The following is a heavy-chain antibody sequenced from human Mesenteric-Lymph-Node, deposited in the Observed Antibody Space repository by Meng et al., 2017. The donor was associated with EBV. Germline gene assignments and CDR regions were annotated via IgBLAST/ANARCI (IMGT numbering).Heavy chain of an antibody. D-gene: IGHD4-17*01. Sequence: HLHPQESVSGLGKPSQTLSLTCTVPGGSVNSGGYSWSWIRQSPEKGLEWIGYVHHSGLTYYNPSLETRVIISLERSKNQFSLKLTSVTAADTAVYYCAGGDYVNQFNYWGQGTLVTVSS. V-gene: IGHV4-30-2*06. CDR3: AGGDYVNQFNY. CDR2: VHHSGLT. J-gene: IGHJ4*02. CDR1: GGSVNSGGYS.